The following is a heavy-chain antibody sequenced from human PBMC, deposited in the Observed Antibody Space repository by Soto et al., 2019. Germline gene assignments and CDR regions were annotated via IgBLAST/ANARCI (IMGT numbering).Heavy chain of an antibody. Sequence: EVQLVESGGGLVQPGESLRLSCAASGFTVSSNYMSWVRQAPGKGLEWVSLIYIGGTTDYADSVKGRFTISRDNSKNTLYLQMNSLRAEDTAVYYCAARNIVAPYWGQGTLVTVSS. CDR3: AARNIVAPY. D-gene: IGHD5-12*01. CDR1: GFTVSSNY. V-gene: IGHV3-66*01. CDR2: IYIGGTT. J-gene: IGHJ4*02.